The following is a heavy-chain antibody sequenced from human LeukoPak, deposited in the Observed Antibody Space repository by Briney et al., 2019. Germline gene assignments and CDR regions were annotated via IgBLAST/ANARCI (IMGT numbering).Heavy chain of an antibody. D-gene: IGHD2-2*02. J-gene: IGHJ4*02. Sequence: GASVKVSCKASGYTFTGYYMHWVRLAPGQGLEWMGWINPNSGGTNFARKFQGRVTMTRDTSISTAYMELSRLRSDDTAMYYCARVPWGRYCSSTSCYSFDYWGQGTLVTVSS. CDR1: GYTFTGYY. CDR2: INPNSGGT. CDR3: ARVPWGRYCSSTSCYSFDY. V-gene: IGHV1-2*02.